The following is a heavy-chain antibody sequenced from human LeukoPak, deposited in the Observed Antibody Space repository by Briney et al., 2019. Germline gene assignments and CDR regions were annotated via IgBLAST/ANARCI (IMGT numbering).Heavy chain of an antibody. J-gene: IGHJ4*02. V-gene: IGHV3-30*18. Sequence: PGGSLRLSCAASGFTFSSYGMHWVRQAPGKGLEWVAVISYDGSNKYYADSVKGRFTISRDNSKNTLYLQMNSLRAEDTAVYYCAKDAGYQLPQYYFDYWGQGTLVTVSS. D-gene: IGHD2-2*01. CDR3: AKDAGYQLPQYYFDY. CDR2: ISYDGSNK. CDR1: GFTFSSYG.